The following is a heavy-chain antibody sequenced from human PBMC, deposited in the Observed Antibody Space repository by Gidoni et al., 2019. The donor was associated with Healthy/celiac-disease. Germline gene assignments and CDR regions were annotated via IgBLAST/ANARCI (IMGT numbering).Heavy chain of an antibody. CDR2: ISAYNGNT. Sequence: QVQLVQSGAEVKKPGASVKVSCKASGYTFTSYGISWVRQAPGQGLVWMGWISAYNGNTNYAQKLQGRVTMTTDTSTSTAYMELRSLRSDDTAVYYCARRYYYDSSGYYYSAFDIWGQGTMVTVSS. V-gene: IGHV1-18*01. D-gene: IGHD3-22*01. CDR3: ARRYYYDSSGYYYSAFDI. J-gene: IGHJ3*02. CDR1: GYTFTSYG.